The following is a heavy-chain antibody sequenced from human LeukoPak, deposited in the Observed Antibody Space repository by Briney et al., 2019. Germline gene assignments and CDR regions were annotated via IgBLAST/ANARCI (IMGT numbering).Heavy chain of an antibody. V-gene: IGHV3-20*01. CDR2: INWSGGST. D-gene: IGHD2-2*01. J-gene: IGHJ4*02. CDR3: ARGKSSSTGAQPDY. CDR1: GFTFDDYA. Sequence: PGGSLRLSCAASGFTFDDYAMSWVRQGPGKGLERVSGINWSGGSTGYADSVKGRFTISRDNAKNSLSLQMNSLRAEDTALYHCARGKSSSTGAQPDYWGQGTLVTVSS.